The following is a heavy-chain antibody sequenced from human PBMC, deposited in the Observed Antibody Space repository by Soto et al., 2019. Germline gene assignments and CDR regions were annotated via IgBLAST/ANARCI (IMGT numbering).Heavy chain of an antibody. CDR1: GGSISSYY. Sequence: QVQLQESGPGLVKPSETLSLTCTVSGGSISSYYWSWIRQPPGKGLEWIGYIYYSGSTNYNPSLKRRGTISVDTPKNQFSLKLSSVTAADTAVYYCAREGYGSRNYYYYGMDVWGQGTTVTVSS. V-gene: IGHV4-59*01. CDR3: AREGYGSRNYYYYGMDV. CDR2: IYYSGST. J-gene: IGHJ6*02. D-gene: IGHD2-2*01.